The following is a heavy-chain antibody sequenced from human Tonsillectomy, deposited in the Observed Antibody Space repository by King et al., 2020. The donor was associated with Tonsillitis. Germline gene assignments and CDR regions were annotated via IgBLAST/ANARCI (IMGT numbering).Heavy chain of an antibody. CDR1: GFTFSSYG. CDR3: AKEPETGDCIRTNCYPDY. CDR2: MSHNGSKE. Sequence: VQLVESGGGVVQPGRSLRLSCVASGFTFSSYGMHWVRQAPGKGLEWVAVMSHNGSKEFYADSVKGRFSISRDNSKNTLYLQMSSLRAEDTAVYYCAKEPETGDCIRTNCYPDYWGQGIVVTVSS. J-gene: IGHJ4*02. V-gene: IGHV3-30*18. D-gene: IGHD2-2*01.